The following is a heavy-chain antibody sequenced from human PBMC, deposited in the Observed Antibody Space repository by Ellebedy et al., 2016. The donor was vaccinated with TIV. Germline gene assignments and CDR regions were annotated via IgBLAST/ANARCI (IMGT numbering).Heavy chain of an antibody. V-gene: IGHV3-7*01. D-gene: IGHD6-13*01. J-gene: IGHJ4*02. CDR1: GFTFSRYW. CDR2: IKQDGSAK. Sequence: GESLKISCAASGFTFSRYWMQWVRQAPGKGLEWVANIKQDGSAKYYVDSVKGRFTISRDNTKDSLYLQMNSLRAEDTAVYYCARETGYSSSWHFDYWGQGTLVTVSS. CDR3: ARETGYSSSWHFDY.